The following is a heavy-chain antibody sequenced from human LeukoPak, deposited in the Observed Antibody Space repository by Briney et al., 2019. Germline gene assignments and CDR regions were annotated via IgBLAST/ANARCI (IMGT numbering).Heavy chain of an antibody. Sequence: ASVKVSCTASGYTFTSYGISWVRQAPGQGLEWMGWISAYNGNTNYAQKLQGRVTMTTDTSTSTAYMELRSLRSDDTAVYYCAKLTAQVVYYGMDVWGQGTTVTVSS. CDR1: GYTFTSYG. CDR3: AKLTAQVVYYGMDV. D-gene: IGHD4-23*01. CDR2: ISAYNGNT. J-gene: IGHJ6*02. V-gene: IGHV1-18*01.